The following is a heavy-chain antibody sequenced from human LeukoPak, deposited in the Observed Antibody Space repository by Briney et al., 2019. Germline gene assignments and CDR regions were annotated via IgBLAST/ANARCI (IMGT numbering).Heavy chain of an antibody. J-gene: IGHJ4*02. CDR3: ATVTYYGSGTFDY. Sequence: ASVKVSCKASGGTFSSYAISWVRQAPGQGLEWMGGIIPIFGTANYAQKFQGRVTMTEDTSTDTAYMELSSLRSEDTAVYYCATVTYYGSGTFDYWGQGTLVTVSS. CDR1: GGTFSSYA. V-gene: IGHV1-69*06. D-gene: IGHD3-10*01. CDR2: IIPIFGTA.